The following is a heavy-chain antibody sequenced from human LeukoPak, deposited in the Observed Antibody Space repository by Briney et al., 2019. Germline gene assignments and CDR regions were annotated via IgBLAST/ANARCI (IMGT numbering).Heavy chain of an antibody. Sequence: PGGSLRLSCAASGFTFTDYYMSWIRQAPGKGLEWVSHISTSGSTIYYADSVKGRFTISRDNAKNSLYLQVNSLRAEDTAVYYCARDGAIFGEYYFDYWGQGTLVTVSS. CDR1: GFTFTDYY. J-gene: IGHJ4*02. CDR2: ISTSGSTI. CDR3: ARDGAIFGEYYFDY. V-gene: IGHV3-11*01. D-gene: IGHD3-3*01.